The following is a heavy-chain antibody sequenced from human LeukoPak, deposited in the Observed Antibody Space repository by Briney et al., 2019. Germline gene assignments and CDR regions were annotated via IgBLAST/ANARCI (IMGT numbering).Heavy chain of an antibody. J-gene: IGHJ4*02. D-gene: IGHD4-17*01. CDR2: IYYSGST. V-gene: IGHV4-39*01. CDR3: ARLTDNDYGDYTDY. CDR1: GGSISSSSYY. Sequence: PSETLSLTCTVSGGSISSSSYYWGWIRQPPGKGLEWIGSIYYSGSTYYNPSLKSRVTISVDTSKNQFSLKLSSVTAADTAVYYCARLTDNDYGDYTDYWGQGTLVTVSS.